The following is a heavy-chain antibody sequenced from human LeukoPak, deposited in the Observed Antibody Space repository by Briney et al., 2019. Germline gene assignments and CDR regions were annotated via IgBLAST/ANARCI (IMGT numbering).Heavy chain of an antibody. CDR2: IYYSGST. D-gene: IGHD5-18*01. J-gene: IGHJ3*02. V-gene: IGHV4-59*01. CDR3: ARGTVDTAMLGATIAFDI. CDR1: GGSISSYY. Sequence: SETLSLTCTVSGGSISSYYRSWIRQPPGKGLEWIGYIYYSGSTNYNPSLKSRVTISVDTSKNQFSLKLSSVTAADTAVYYCARGTVDTAMLGATIAFDIWGQGTMVTVSS.